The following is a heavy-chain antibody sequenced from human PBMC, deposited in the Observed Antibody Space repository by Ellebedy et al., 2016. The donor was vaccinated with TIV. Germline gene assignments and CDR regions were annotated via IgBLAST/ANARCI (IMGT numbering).Heavy chain of an antibody. V-gene: IGHV1-2*02. CDR2: INPNSGGT. CDR1: GYTFTGYY. D-gene: IGHD5-18*01. CDR3: ARVNAMGQLWLPADY. Sequence: AASVKVSCKASGYTFTGYYMHWVRQAPGQGLEWMGWINPNSGGTNYAQKFQGKVTMTRDTSINTAYMELSRLRSDDTAVYYCARVNAMGQLWLPADYWGQGTLVTVSS. J-gene: IGHJ4*02.